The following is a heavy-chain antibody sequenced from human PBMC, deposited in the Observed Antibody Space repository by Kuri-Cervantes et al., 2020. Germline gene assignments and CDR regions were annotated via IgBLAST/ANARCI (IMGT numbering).Heavy chain of an antibody. CDR2: IYYSGST. CDR1: GGSISSYY. Sequence: GSLRLSCTVSGGSISSYYWSWIRQPPGKGLEWIGYIYYSGSTNYNPSLKSRVTISVDTSKNQFSLKLSSVTAADTAVYYCARGVGSYSSSPRIDSTFDYWGQRTLVTVSS. J-gene: IGHJ4*02. D-gene: IGHD6-6*01. CDR3: ARGVGSYSSSPRIDSTFDY. V-gene: IGHV4-59*12.